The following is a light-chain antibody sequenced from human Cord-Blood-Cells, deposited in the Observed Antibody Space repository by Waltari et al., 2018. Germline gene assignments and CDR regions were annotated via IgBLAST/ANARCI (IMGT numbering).Light chain of an antibody. Sequence: QSVLTQPPSASGTPGQRVTISCSGSSSNIGRNPVNSYQQLPGTAPKLLIYSNNQRPSGVPDRFSGSKSGTSASLAISGLQSEDEADYYCAAWDDSLNGVVFGGGTKLTVL. CDR3: AAWDDSLNGVV. CDR2: SNN. V-gene: IGLV1-44*01. CDR1: SSNIGRNP. J-gene: IGLJ2*01.